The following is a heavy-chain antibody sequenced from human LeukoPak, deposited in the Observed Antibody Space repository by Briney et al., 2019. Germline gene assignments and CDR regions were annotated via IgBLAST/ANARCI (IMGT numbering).Heavy chain of an antibody. Sequence: GGSLRLSCAASGFTFSSYAMSWVRQAPGKGLEWVSAISGSGGSTYYADSVKGRFTISRDNSKNTLYLQMNSLRAEDTAVYYCAKGDGDYGWYYYYYYYMDVWGKGTTVTASS. CDR2: ISGSGGST. V-gene: IGHV3-23*01. CDR1: GFTFSSYA. D-gene: IGHD4-17*01. J-gene: IGHJ6*03. CDR3: AKGDGDYGWYYYYYYYMDV.